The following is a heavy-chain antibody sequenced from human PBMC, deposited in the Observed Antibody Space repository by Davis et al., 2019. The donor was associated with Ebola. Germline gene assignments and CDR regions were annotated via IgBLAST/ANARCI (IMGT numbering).Heavy chain of an antibody. CDR3: ARVLPHYYGMDV. V-gene: IGHV1-8*01. CDR2: MNPNSGNT. CDR1: GYTFTSYD. Sequence: ASVKVSCKASGYTFTSYDINWVRQATGQGLEWMGWMNPNSGNTGYAQKFQGRVTMTRNTSISTAYMELSSLRSEDTAVYYCARVLPHYYGMDVWGQGTTVTVSS. J-gene: IGHJ6*02.